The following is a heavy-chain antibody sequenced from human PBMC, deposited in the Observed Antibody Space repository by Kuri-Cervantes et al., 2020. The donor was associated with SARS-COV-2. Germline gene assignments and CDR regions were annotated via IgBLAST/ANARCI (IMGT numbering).Heavy chain of an antibody. CDR1: GGSFSGYY. J-gene: IGHJ5*02. D-gene: IGHD3-3*01. V-gene: IGHV4-34*01. Sequence: ETLSLTCAVSGGSFSGYYWSWIRQPPGKGLEWIGEINHSGSTNYNPSPKSRVTISVDTSKNQFSLKLSSVTAADTAVYYCARLYYDFWSALLNWFDPWGQGTLVTVSS. CDR2: INHSGST. CDR3: ARLYYDFWSALLNWFDP.